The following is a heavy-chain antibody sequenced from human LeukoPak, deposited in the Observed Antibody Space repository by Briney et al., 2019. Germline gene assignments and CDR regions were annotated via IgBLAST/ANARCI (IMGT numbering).Heavy chain of an antibody. Sequence: ASVKVSCKLSGDTLSDLSIHWVRQAPGKGLEWMGGFDPEDGETVYAQKFQGRVTVTEDTSTDTAYMEVTNLSSDDTAVYYCAMGVDRSSWYLFDYWGQGALVTVSS. J-gene: IGHJ4*02. D-gene: IGHD6-13*01. CDR2: FDPEDGET. V-gene: IGHV1-24*01. CDR3: AMGVDRSSWYLFDY. CDR1: GDTLSDLS.